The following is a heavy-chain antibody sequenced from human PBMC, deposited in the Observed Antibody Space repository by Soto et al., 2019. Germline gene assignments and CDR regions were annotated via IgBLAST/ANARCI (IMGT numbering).Heavy chain of an antibody. V-gene: IGHV5-10-1*01. J-gene: IGHJ6*02. CDR1: GYSFTSYW. CDR3: ASSAPAAGYYYYYGMDV. CDR2: IDPSDSYT. Sequence: GESLKISCKGSGYSFTSYWISWVRQMPGKGLEWMGRIDPSDSYTNYSPSFQGHVTISADKSISTAYLQWSSLKASDTAMYYCASSAPAAGYYYYYGMDVWGQGTTVTVSS. D-gene: IGHD6-13*01.